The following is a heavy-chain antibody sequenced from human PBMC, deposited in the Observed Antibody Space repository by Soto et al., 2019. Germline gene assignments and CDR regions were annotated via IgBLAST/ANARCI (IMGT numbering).Heavy chain of an antibody. CDR1: GYSFAGYR. V-gene: IGHV5-10-1*01. CDR3: GREMWSSDTGPNVQYYFDS. CDR2: FDPSESQT. J-gene: IGHJ4*02. Sequence: GESPKIPCKGVGYSFAGYRITWARQKPGKGLEWMGRFDPSESQTYYSPSFGGRVTLSATKSITTVFVQWSSLWASDTAMYYCGREMWSSDTGPNVQYYFDSWGQGTPVTVSS. D-gene: IGHD1-26*01.